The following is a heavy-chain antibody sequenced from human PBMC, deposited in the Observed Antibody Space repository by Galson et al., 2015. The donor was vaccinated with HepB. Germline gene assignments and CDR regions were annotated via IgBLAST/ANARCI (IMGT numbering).Heavy chain of an antibody. Sequence: QSGAEVKKPGESLRISCKCSGYTFTNYWITWVRQVPGKGLEWMGRIDPGDSYSNHNPSFEGHVTMSVDKSIDTAYLQWSSLKASDTGVYYCARRYCTSSSCSGVHFYYYGLDVWGQGTTVTVSS. V-gene: IGHV5-10-1*01. D-gene: IGHD2-2*01. CDR2: IDPGDSYS. CDR1: GYTFTNYW. J-gene: IGHJ6*02. CDR3: ARRYCTSSSCSGVHFYYYGLDV.